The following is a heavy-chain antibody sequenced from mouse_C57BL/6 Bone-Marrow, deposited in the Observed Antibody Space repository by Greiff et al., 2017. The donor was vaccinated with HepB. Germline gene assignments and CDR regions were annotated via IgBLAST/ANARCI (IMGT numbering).Heavy chain of an antibody. CDR1: GFSLTSYG. CDR3: ARGVYYYGSSYVFLYYYAMDY. CDR2: IWSGGST. V-gene: IGHV2-2*01. D-gene: IGHD1-1*01. J-gene: IGHJ4*01. Sequence: VQLVESGPGLVQPSQSLSITCTVSGFSLTSYGVHWVRQSPGKGLEWLGVIWSGGSTDYNAAFISRLSISKDNSKSQVFFKMNSLQADDTAIYYCARGVYYYGSSYVFLYYYAMDYWGQGTSVTVSS.